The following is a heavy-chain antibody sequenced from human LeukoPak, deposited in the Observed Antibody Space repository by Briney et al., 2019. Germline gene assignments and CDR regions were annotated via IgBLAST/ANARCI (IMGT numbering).Heavy chain of an antibody. CDR3: ARDAGPAQFDY. CDR2: ISSTSAYI. CDR1: GFTFSTYT. J-gene: IGHJ4*02. V-gene: IGHV3-21*06. Sequence: GGSLRLFCAASGFTFSTYTMNWVRQAPGKGLEWVSSISSTSAYIYYADSVKGRFTISRDNAKNSLYLQMNSLRAEDTAVYYCARDAGPAQFDYWGQGTLVSVSS.